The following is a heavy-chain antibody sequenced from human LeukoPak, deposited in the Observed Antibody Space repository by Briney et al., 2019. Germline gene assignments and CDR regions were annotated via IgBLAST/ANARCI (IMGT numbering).Heavy chain of an antibody. CDR1: GFTFSGSA. CDR3: ARNPYGDYSFDY. CDR2: ISFDGSAK. J-gene: IGHJ4*02. D-gene: IGHD4-17*01. V-gene: IGHV3-30*04. Sequence: GGSLRLSCAASGFTFSGSAMHWVRQPPGKGLEWVAMISFDGSAKYYADSVKGRFTISRDNSKNTLYLQMNSLRTEDTAMYYCARNPYGDYSFDYWGQGTLVTVSS.